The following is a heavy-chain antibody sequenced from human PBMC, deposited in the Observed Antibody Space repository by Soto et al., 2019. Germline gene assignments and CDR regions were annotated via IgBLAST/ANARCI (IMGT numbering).Heavy chain of an antibody. D-gene: IGHD3-22*01. V-gene: IGHV1-18*04. J-gene: IGHJ4*02. CDR1: GYTFTNYG. CDR2: INPYNGNT. Sequence: GASVKVSGKASGYTFTNYGIFWLRQAPGQGLEWMGWINPYNGNTYYAQKVQGRVTMTTDTSTSTAYMELRSLRSDDTAVYYCARVPTDSSGYYKYYFDYWGQGTLVTVSS. CDR3: ARVPTDSSGYYKYYFDY.